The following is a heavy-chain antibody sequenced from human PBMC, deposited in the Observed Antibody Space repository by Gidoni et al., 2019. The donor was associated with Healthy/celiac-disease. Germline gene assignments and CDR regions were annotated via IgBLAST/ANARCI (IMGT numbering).Heavy chain of an antibody. CDR1: VFTFSSYG. Sequence: QVQLVESGGGVVQPGRSLRLSCAASVFTFSSYGMHWVRQAPGKGLEWVAVISYDGSNKYYADSVKGRFTISRDNSKNTLYLQMNSLRAEDTAVYYCAKDGGWGSYQDLHDYWGQGTLVTVSS. V-gene: IGHV3-30*18. CDR2: ISYDGSNK. D-gene: IGHD7-27*01. J-gene: IGHJ4*02. CDR3: AKDGGWGSYQDLHDY.